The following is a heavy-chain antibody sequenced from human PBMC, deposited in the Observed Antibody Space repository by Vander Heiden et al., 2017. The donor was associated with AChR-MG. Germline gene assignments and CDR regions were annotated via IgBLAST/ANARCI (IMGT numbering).Heavy chain of an antibody. J-gene: IGHJ3*02. CDR3: ARTLYGDAFDM. Sequence: QGQLVGSGGGWVTPGGSLRPPCAVPGSSFSDSYLSWIRQAPGKGLEFVSYISRGGSYTSYGDSGRGRFTISRDDAKNSLHLQMNSLRAEDTAIYYCARTLYGDAFDMWGQGTMVSVSS. CDR1: GSSFSDSY. V-gene: IGHV3-11*06. D-gene: IGHD2-2*02. CDR2: ISRGGSYT.